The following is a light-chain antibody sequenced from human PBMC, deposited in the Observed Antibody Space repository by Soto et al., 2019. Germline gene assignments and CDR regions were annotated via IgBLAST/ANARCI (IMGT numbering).Light chain of an antibody. Sequence: QSALTQPASVSGSPGQSIAISCTGTSSDVGSYNSVSWYQQYPGKAPKLMIPDVNNRPSGISDRFSGSKSGNTASLTISGLQAEDEADYYCSSFTSSTTYVFGTGTKLTVL. V-gene: IGLV2-14*03. CDR2: DVN. CDR1: SSDVGSYNS. J-gene: IGLJ1*01. CDR3: SSFTSSTTYV.